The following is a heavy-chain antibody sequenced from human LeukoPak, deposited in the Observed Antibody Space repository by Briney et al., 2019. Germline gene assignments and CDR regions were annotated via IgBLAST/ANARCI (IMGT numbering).Heavy chain of an antibody. CDR2: ISSSGSTI. CDR1: GFTFSRYG. D-gene: IGHD3-10*01. V-gene: IGHV3-48*03. Sequence: GRSLRLSCAASGFTFSRYGIHWVRQAPGKGLEWVSYISSSGSTIYYADSVKGRFTISRDNAKNSLYLQMNSLRAEDTAVYYCATISSITMVRGDFDYWGQGTLVTVSS. CDR3: ATISSITMVRGDFDY. J-gene: IGHJ4*02.